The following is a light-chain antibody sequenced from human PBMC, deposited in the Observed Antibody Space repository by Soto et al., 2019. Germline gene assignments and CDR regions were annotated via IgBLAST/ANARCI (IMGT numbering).Light chain of an antibody. Sequence: QSVLTQPPSASWTPGQRVTIACSGSSSNIGSTTVKWYQQLPGTAPKLLIYNNNQRPSGVPDRFSGSKSGTSASLAISGLQSEDEADYYCAAWDDSLNGVVFGGGTQLTVL. V-gene: IGLV1-44*01. J-gene: IGLJ3*02. CDR1: SSNIGSTT. CDR3: AAWDDSLNGVV. CDR2: NNN.